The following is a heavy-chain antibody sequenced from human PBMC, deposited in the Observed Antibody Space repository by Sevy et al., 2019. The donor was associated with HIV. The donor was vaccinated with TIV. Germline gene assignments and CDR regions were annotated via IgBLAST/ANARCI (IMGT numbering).Heavy chain of an antibody. D-gene: IGHD2-2*01. CDR1: GFTFSSYA. J-gene: IGHJ6*03. CDR2: ISGSGGST. V-gene: IGHV3-23*01. CDR3: AKGWRYCSSTSCPPRYYYMDV. Sequence: GGSLRLSCAASGFTFSSYAMSWVRQAPGKGLEWVSAISGSGGSTYYADSVKGRFNISRDNSKNTLYLQMNSLRAEETAVYYCAKGWRYCSSTSCPPRYYYMDVWGKGTTVTVSS.